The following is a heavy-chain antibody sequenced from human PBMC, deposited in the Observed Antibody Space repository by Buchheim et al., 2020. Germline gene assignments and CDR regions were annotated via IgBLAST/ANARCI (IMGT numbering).Heavy chain of an antibody. CDR3: GTDHSSNSLYYYYGMDV. J-gene: IGHJ6*02. V-gene: IGHV3-23*01. D-gene: IGHD4-11*01. CDR1: GFTFSSYA. Sequence: EVQLLESGGGLVQPGGSLRLSCAASGFTFSSYAMSWVRQAPGKGLEWVSAISGIGGSTYYADSVKGRFTLSRDNSKNTLSLQMNSLRAEDTAVYYCGTDHSSNSLYYYYGMDVWGQGTT. CDR2: ISGIGGST.